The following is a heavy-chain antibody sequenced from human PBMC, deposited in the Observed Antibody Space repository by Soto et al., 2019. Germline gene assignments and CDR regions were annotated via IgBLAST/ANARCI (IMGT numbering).Heavy chain of an antibody. CDR3: ARRSFWHDIDYFDY. J-gene: IGHJ4*02. CDR1: GGSISSNSYY. V-gene: IGHV4-39*01. D-gene: IGHD1-1*01. Sequence: QLQLQESGPGLVTPSETLSRTCNVSGGSISSNSYYWGWIRQLPGKGLEWIGNIYYSGSTYYNPSLKSRVTISVDKSKKQFSLKLTSVTAADTAVYYCARRSFWHDIDYFDYWGQGTLVTVSS. CDR2: IYYSGST.